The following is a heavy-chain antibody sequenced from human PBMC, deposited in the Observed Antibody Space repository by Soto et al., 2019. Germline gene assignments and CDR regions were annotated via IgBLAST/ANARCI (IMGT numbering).Heavy chain of an antibody. CDR2: IKPSGGST. Sequence: QVQLVQSGAEVKKPGASVKVSCKASGYTFTSYYMHWVRQAPGQVIEWMGIIKPSGGSTSYAQKCQGRVTMDRDTTTSKVYMELSSLKSEDTAVYYCARSWEVAARSAPNFDCWGQGTLVTVAS. V-gene: IGHV1-46*01. D-gene: IGHD6-6*01. J-gene: IGHJ4*03. CDR1: GYTFTSYY. CDR3: ARSWEVAARSAPNFDC.